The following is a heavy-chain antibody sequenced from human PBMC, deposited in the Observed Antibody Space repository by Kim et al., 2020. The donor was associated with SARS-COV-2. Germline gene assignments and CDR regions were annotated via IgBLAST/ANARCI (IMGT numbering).Heavy chain of an antibody. D-gene: IGHD3-22*01. J-gene: IGHJ4*02. CDR3: ASGLSVYYYDSSGI. CDR2: ISSSSSYT. CDR1: GFTFSDYY. V-gene: IGHV3-11*06. Sequence: GGSLRLSCAASGFTFSDYYMSWIRQAPGKGLEWVSYISSSSSYTNYADSVKGRFTISRDNAKNSLYLQMNSLRAEDTAVYYCASGLSVYYYDSSGIWGQGTLVTVSS.